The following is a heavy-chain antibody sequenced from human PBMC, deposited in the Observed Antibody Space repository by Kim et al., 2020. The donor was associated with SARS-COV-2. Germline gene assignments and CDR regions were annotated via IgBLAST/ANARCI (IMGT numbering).Heavy chain of an antibody. CDR2: ISAYNGNT. J-gene: IGHJ4*02. CDR1: GYTFTSYG. V-gene: IGHV1-18*04. D-gene: IGHD4-17*01. CDR3: ARDPLMTTGLKAFDY. Sequence: ASVKVSCKASGYTFTSYGISWVRQAPGQGLEWMGWISAYNGNTNYAQKLQGRVTMTTDTSTSTAYMELRSLRSDDTAVYYCARDPLMTTGLKAFDYWGQGTLVTVSS.